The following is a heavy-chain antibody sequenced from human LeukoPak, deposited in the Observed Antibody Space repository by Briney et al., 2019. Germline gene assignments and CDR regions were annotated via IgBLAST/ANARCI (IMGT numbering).Heavy chain of an antibody. D-gene: IGHD6-13*01. CDR2: IYYSGST. V-gene: IGHV4-59*01. CDR3: ARSITSSWYRDFQH. Sequence: SETLSLTCTVSGGSMSGYFWSWIRQPPGKGLEWIGYIYYSGSTNYNPSLKSRVTISVDTSKNQFSLKLSSVTAADTAAYYCARSITSSWYRDFQHWGQGTLVTVSS. J-gene: IGHJ1*01. CDR1: GGSMSGYF.